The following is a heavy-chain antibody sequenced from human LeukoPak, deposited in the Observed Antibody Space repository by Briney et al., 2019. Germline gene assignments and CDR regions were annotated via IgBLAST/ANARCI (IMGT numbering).Heavy chain of an antibody. J-gene: IGHJ4*02. D-gene: IGHD2-2*01. Sequence: PGGSPRLSCAASGFTFSSYAMSWVRQAPGKGLEWVSIISGSGGDIYYADSVKGRFTISRDNYKDTLYLQMNSLKAEDTAVYYCAKGPPYCSSTSCSLFDNWGQGTLVTVSS. CDR3: AKGPPYCSSTSCSLFDN. V-gene: IGHV3-23*01. CDR1: GFTFSSYA. CDR2: ISGSGGDI.